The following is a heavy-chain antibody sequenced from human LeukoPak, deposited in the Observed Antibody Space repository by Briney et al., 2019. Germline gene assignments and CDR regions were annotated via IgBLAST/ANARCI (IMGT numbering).Heavy chain of an antibody. J-gene: IGHJ4*02. D-gene: IGHD2-2*01. CDR3: AKGYIREYQLLGYFDY. CDR2: IRYDGSNK. CDR1: GFTSSSYG. V-gene: IGHV3-30*02. Sequence: GGSLRLSCAASGFTSSSYGMHWVRQAPGKGLEWVAFIRYDGSNKYYADSVKGRFTISRDNSKNTLYLQMNSLRAEDTAVYYCAKGYIREYQLLGYFDYWGQGTLVTVSS.